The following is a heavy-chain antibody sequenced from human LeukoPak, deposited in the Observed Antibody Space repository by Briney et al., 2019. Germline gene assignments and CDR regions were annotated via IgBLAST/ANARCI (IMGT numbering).Heavy chain of an antibody. CDR3: AREPPTAPPLAYCGGDCYSGPHDNCYFDY. Sequence: WSLRLCCAASGFTFSSYAMCCVRQAPGKGLEWVAVISYDGSNKYYAYSVKGRFTISSDNYKNTLYLQMNSLRAEDTAVYYCAREPPTAPPLAYCGGDCYSGPHDNCYFDYWGQGTLVTVSS. CDR2: ISYDGSNK. J-gene: IGHJ4*02. CDR1: GFTFSSYA. D-gene: IGHD2-21*02. V-gene: IGHV3-30*04.